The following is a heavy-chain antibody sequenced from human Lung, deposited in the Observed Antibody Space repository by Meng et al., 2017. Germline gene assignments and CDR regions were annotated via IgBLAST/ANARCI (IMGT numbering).Heavy chain of an antibody. CDR2: INHSGST. D-gene: IGHD4-11*01. Sequence: QGQRKQCAGGLLKPSEPLSLSGVVSGGSFSDYYWSWIRQPPGKGLEWIGEINHSGSTNYNPSLESRATISVDTSQNNLSLKLSSVTAADSAVYYCARGPTTMAHDFDYWGQGTLVTVSS. V-gene: IGHV4-34*01. CDR1: GGSFSDYY. J-gene: IGHJ4*02. CDR3: ARGPTTMAHDFDY.